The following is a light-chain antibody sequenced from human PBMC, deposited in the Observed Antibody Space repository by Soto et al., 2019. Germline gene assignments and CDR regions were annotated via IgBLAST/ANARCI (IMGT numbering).Light chain of an antibody. Sequence: DVQMTQSPSTLSASVGAQVSITCRASHSVFIWLAWYQHKPGRAPKLLIFNGTNLENGVPSRFSGGGFETEFTLTICSVQPDNFATYYCQEYSGNSFTFVQGTKLEI. J-gene: IGKJ2*01. CDR2: NGT. V-gene: IGKV1-5*01. CDR3: QEYSGNSFT. CDR1: HSVFIW.